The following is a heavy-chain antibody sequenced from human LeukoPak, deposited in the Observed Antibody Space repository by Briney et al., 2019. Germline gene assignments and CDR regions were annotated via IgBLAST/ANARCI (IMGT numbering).Heavy chain of an antibody. CDR2: IQKDGSQK. J-gene: IGHJ4*02. V-gene: IGHV3-7*01. CDR1: EFTLSNYW. Sequence: GGSLRLSCAASEFTLSNYWMSWVRQAPGKGLEWVASIQKDGSQKYYLESVKGRFTISRDNTKNSLYLHMSSLRADDTAVYFCATVAGYFDYWGQGTLVTVSS. CDR3: ATVAGYFDY. D-gene: IGHD2-21*01.